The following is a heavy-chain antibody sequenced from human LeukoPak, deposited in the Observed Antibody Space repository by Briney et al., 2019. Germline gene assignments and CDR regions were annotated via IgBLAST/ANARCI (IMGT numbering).Heavy chain of an antibody. CDR2: IYWNDDK. Sequence: SGPTLVKPTQTLTLTCTFSGFPLSTSGVGVGWIRQPPGKALEWLALIYWNDDKRYSPSLKSRLTITKDTSKNQVVLTMTNMDPVDTVTYYCAHLQWELLFDYWGQGTLVTVPS. D-gene: IGHD1-26*01. CDR1: GFPLSTSGVG. J-gene: IGHJ4*02. V-gene: IGHV2-5*01. CDR3: AHLQWELLFDY.